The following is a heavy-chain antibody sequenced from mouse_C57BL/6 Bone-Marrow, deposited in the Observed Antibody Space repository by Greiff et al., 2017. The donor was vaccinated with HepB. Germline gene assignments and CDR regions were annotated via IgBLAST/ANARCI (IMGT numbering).Heavy chain of an antibody. D-gene: IGHD1-1*01. Sequence: QVQLQQPGAELVKPGASVKLSCKASGYTFTSYWMQWVKQRPGQGLEWIGEIDPSDSYTNYNQKFKGKATLTVDTSSSTAYMQLSSLTSEDSAVYYCSYYYGSSYGYFDVWGTGTTVTVSS. J-gene: IGHJ1*03. CDR3: SYYYGSSYGYFDV. V-gene: IGHV1-50*01. CDR1: GYTFTSYW. CDR2: IDPSDSYT.